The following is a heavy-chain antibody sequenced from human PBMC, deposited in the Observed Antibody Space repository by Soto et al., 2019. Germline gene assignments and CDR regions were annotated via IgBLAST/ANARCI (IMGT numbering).Heavy chain of an antibody. V-gene: IGHV4-39*01. CDR3: ATSNCFDP. J-gene: IGHJ5*02. CDR1: GGPIRSRGYY. Sequence: SETLSLTCTVSGGPIRSRGYYWGWIRQPPGKGLEWIGTIYYSGSTYYNPSLKSRVTISVDTSKNQFSLKLSSVTAADKAVYYCATSNCFDPWGQGTLVTVSS. CDR2: IYYSGST.